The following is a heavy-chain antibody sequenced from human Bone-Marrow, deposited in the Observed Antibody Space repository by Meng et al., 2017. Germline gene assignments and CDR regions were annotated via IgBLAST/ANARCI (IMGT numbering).Heavy chain of an antibody. CDR2: IGTAGDT. D-gene: IGHD1-26*01. J-gene: IGHJ6*02. CDR3: ARDYVGATTGYYYGMDV. V-gene: IGHV3-13*01. Sequence: GESLKISCAASGFTFSSYDMHWVRQATGKGLEWVSAIGTAGDTYYPGSVKGRFTISRENAKNSLYLQMNSLRAGDTAVYYCARDYVGATTGYYYGMDVWGQGTTVTVSS. CDR1: GFTFSSYD.